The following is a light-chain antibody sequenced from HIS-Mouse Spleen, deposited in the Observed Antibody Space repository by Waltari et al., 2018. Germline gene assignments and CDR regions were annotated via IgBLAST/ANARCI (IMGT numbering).Light chain of an antibody. CDR1: SRDVCGYNY. CDR3: SSYTSSSTEV. Sequence: QSALTQPASVSGSPGQSLTISCTGTSRDVCGYNYVSWYQQHPGKAPKLIIYDVSNRPSGVSTRFSGSKSGNTASLTISGLQAEDEADYYCSSYTSSSTEVFGGGTKLTVL. CDR2: DVS. V-gene: IGLV2-14*03. J-gene: IGLJ2*01.